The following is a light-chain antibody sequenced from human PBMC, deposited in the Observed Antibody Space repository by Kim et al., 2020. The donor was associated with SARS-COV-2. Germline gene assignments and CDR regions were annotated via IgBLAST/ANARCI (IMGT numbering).Light chain of an antibody. CDR3: SSYAGSNNLV. Sequence: GQSVTISCTGTSSDIGGYSYVSWYQQHPGKAPKLMIYEVSKRPSGVPDRFSGSKSGNTASLTVSGLQAEDEADYYCSSYAGSNNLVFGGGTQLTVL. V-gene: IGLV2-8*01. CDR1: SSDIGGYSY. J-gene: IGLJ3*02. CDR2: EVS.